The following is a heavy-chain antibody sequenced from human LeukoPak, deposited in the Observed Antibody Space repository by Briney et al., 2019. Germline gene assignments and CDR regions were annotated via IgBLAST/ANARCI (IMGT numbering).Heavy chain of an antibody. D-gene: IGHD6-19*01. CDR1: GGSISSYY. CDR3: ASTQAVAGFYYFDY. V-gene: IGHV4-4*07. J-gene: IGHJ4*02. Sequence: PSETLSLTCTVSGGSISSYYWSWIRQPAGKGLEWIGRIYTSGSTNYNPSLKSRVTMSVDTSKNQFSLKLSSVTAADTAVYYCASTQAVAGFYYFDYWGQGPRSPSPQ. CDR2: IYTSGST.